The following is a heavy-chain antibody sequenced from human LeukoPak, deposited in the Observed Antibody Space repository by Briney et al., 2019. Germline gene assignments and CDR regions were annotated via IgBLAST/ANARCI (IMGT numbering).Heavy chain of an antibody. CDR1: GFTFSSYE. J-gene: IGHJ4*02. Sequence: PGGSLRLSCAASGFTFSSYEMNWVRQAPGKGLEWVSYISSSGSTIYYADSVKGRFTISRDNAKNSLYLQMNSLRAEDTAVYYCARFPYSSSIDYWGQGTLVTVSS. V-gene: IGHV3-48*03. D-gene: IGHD6-6*01. CDR2: ISSSGSTI. CDR3: ARFPYSSSIDY.